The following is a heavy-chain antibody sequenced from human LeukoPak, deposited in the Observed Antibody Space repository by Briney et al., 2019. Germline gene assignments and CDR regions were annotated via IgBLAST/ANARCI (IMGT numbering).Heavy chain of an antibody. J-gene: IGHJ4*02. D-gene: IGHD3-3*01. CDR2: ISSSSSLI. CDR3: ARDSLTIFGVVFDY. Sequence: GSLRLSCAASGFTFSSYTMNWVRQAPGKGLEWVSSISSSSSLIYYADSVKGRFTISRDNANNSLYLQMNSLRAEDTAVYYCARDSLTIFGVVFDYWGQGILVTVSS. CDR1: GFTFSSYT. V-gene: IGHV3-21*01.